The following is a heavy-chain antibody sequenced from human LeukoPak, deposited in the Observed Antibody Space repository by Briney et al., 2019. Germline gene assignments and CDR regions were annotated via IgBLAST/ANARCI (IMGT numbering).Heavy chain of an antibody. CDR3: AKDLALYYYDSSGLDY. CDR1: GFTFSSYA. D-gene: IGHD3-22*01. Sequence: PGGSLRLSCAASGFTFSSYAMHWVRQAPGKGLEWVAVISYDGSNKYYADSVKGRFTISRDNSKNTLYLQMNSLRAEDTAVYYCAKDLALYYYDSSGLDYWGQGTLVTVSS. J-gene: IGHJ4*02. V-gene: IGHV3-30-3*01. CDR2: ISYDGSNK.